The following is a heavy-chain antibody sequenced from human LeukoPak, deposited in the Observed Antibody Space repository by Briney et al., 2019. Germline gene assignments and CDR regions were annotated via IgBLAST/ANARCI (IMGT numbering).Heavy chain of an antibody. CDR3: ARITVAGHNWFDP. CDR2: IYYSGST. J-gene: IGHJ5*02. D-gene: IGHD6-19*01. Sequence: SETLSLTCTVSGGSISSGDYYWSWIRQPPGKGLEWIGYIYYSGSTYYNPSLKSRVTISVDTSKNQFSLKLSSVTAADTAVYYCARITVAGHNWFDPSGQGTLVTVSS. V-gene: IGHV4-30-4*08. CDR1: GGSISSGDYY.